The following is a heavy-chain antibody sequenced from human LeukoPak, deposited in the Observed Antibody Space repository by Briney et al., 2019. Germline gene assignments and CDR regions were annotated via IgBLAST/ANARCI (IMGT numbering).Heavy chain of an antibody. V-gene: IGHV4-61*02. CDR1: GGSISSGSYY. D-gene: IGHD3-22*01. J-gene: IGHJ4*02. CDR3: ARVTTGGYYNC. CDR2: IYTSGST. Sequence: SETLSLTCTVSGGSISSGSYYWSWIRQPAGKGLEWIGRIYTSGSTNYNPSLKSRVTISVDTSKNQFSLKLSSVTAADTAVYYCARVTTGGYYNCWGQGTLVTISS.